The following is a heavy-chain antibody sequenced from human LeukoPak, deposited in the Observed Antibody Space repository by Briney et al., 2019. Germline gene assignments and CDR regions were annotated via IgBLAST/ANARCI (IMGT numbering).Heavy chain of an antibody. J-gene: IGHJ4*02. Sequence: ASVKVSCKASGGTFSSYDISWVRQAPGQGLEWMGGITPMFGTANHAQKFQGRATITAVESMSTVYMELSSLRFEDTAVYYCARGWLAEATVVTPYNYWGQGTLVTVSS. CDR2: ITPMFGTA. CDR3: ARGWLAEATVVTPYNY. D-gene: IGHD4-23*01. CDR1: GGTFSSYD. V-gene: IGHV1-69*13.